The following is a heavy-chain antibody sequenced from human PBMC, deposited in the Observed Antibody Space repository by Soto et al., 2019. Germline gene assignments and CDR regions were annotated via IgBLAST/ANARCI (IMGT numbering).Heavy chain of an antibody. CDR2: IDPSDSYT. J-gene: IGHJ6*02. CDR1: GYSFTSYW. V-gene: IGHV5-10-1*01. CDR3: ARWLAAFPDSNYYNCMHV. D-gene: IGHD6-25*01. Sequence: GESLKISCKGSGYSFTSYWISWVRQMPGKGLEWMGRIDPSDSYTNYSPSFQGHVTISADKSISTAYLQWSSLKASDTAMYYCARWLAAFPDSNYYNCMHVWGQGTTVTVS.